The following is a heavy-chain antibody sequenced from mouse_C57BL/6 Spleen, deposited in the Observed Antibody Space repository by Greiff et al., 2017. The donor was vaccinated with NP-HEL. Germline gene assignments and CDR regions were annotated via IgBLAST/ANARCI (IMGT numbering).Heavy chain of an antibody. J-gene: IGHJ4*01. V-gene: IGHV1-82*01. CDR3: ARGGLRSSYGYAMDY. CDR1: GYAFSSSW. D-gene: IGHD1-1*01. CDR2: IYPGDGDT. Sequence: QVQLQQSGPELVKPGASVKISCKASGYAFSSSWMNWVKQRPGKGLEWIGRIYPGDGDTNYNGKFKGKATLTADKSSSTAYMQLSSLTSEDSAVYCCARGGLRSSYGYAMDYWGQGTSVTVSS.